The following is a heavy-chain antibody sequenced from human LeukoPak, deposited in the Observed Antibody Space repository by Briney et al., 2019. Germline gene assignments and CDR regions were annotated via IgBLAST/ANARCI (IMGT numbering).Heavy chain of an antibody. D-gene: IGHD5-18*01. CDR1: GFTLSSYG. CDR3: AKDLRVYSYGLDY. V-gene: IGHV3-30*18. CDR2: ISYDGSNK. J-gene: IGHJ4*02. Sequence: GRSLRLSCAASGFTLSSYGMHWVRQAPGKGLEWVAVISYDGSNKYYADSVKGRFTISRDNSKNTLYLQMNSLRAEDTAVYYRAKDLRVYSYGLDYWGQGTLVTVSS.